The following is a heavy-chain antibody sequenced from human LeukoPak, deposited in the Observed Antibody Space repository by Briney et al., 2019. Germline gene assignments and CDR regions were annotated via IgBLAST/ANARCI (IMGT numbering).Heavy chain of an antibody. CDR1: GFIFSSYW. V-gene: IGHV3-30*18. D-gene: IGHD3-22*01. CDR2: ISYDGSNK. J-gene: IGHJ4*02. CDR3: AKDKGYYDSSPSYYFDY. Sequence: GGSLRLSCAASGFIFSSYWMSWVRQAPGKGLEWVAVISYDGSNKYYADSVKGRFTISRDNSKNTLYLQMNSLRAEDTAVYYCAKDKGYYDSSPSYYFDYWGQGTLVTVSS.